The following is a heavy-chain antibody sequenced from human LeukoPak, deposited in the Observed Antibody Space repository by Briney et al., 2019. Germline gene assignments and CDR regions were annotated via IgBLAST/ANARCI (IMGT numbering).Heavy chain of an antibody. Sequence: SETLSLTCTVSGDSISSGDYYWSWIRQPAGKGLEWIGEINHSGSTNYNPSLKSRVTISVDTSKNQFSLKLSSVTAADTAVYYCARKYSSSWWNYYYYYMDVWGKGTTVTVSS. CDR3: ARKYSSSWWNYYYYYMDV. CDR1: GDSISSGDYY. V-gene: IGHV4-61*10. CDR2: INHSGST. D-gene: IGHD6-13*01. J-gene: IGHJ6*03.